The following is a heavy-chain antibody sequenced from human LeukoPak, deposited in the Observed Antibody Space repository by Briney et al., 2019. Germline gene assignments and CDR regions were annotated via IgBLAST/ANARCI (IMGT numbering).Heavy chain of an antibody. V-gene: IGHV3-7*03. D-gene: IGHD4-17*01. J-gene: IGHJ4*02. CDR2: IKQDGGEK. CDR1: GFTFIDYW. CDR3: ARDSYGDYYFDY. Sequence: GGSLRLSCTASGFTFIDYWIYWIRQAPGKGLERVATIKQDGGEKYYGDSVKGRFTISRDNAKNSLYLQMNSLRAEDTAMYYCARDSYGDYYFDYWGQGTLVTISS.